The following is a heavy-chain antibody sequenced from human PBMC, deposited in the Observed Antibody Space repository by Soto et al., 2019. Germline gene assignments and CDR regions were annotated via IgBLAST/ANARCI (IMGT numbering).Heavy chain of an antibody. Sequence: GASVKVSCKASGGTFSSYAISWVRQAPGQGLEWMGGIIPILGTANYAQKFQGRVTITADESTSTAYMELSSLRSEDTAVYYCARAVSFGAVATMDYWGQGTLVTVSS. J-gene: IGHJ4*02. CDR3: ARAVSFGAVATMDY. V-gene: IGHV1-69*13. CDR2: IIPILGTA. CDR1: GGTFSSYA. D-gene: IGHD5-12*01.